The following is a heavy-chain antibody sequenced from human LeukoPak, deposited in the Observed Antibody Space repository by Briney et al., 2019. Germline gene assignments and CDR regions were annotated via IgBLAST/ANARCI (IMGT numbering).Heavy chain of an antibody. J-gene: IGHJ4*02. CDR3: ASAPHVNYFDF. D-gene: IGHD2/OR15-2a*01. CDR2: ISYSGST. V-gene: IGHV4-59*08. Sequence: SQTLSLTCTVSGGSMTNYYWSWIRQPPGMGLEWIGYISYSGSTNYNPSLKSRVTISIDTSKNQFSLKLSSVTAADTAVYYCASAPHVNYFDFWGQGALVTVST. CDR1: GGSMTNYY.